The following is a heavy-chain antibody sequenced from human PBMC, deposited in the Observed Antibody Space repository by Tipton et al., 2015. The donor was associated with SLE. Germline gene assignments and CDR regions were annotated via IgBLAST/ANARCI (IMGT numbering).Heavy chain of an antibody. D-gene: IGHD5-18*01. CDR2: INPNSAST. Sequence: QLVQSGAEVKKPGASVKVSCKASGYTFTGYYMHWVRQAPGQGLEWMGWINPNSASTNYAQKFQGRVTMTRDTSISTAYMELSRLRSDDTAVYYCAVVDTPMVNFDYWGQGTLVTVSS. J-gene: IGHJ4*02. CDR1: GYTFTGYY. CDR3: AVVDTPMVNFDY. V-gene: IGHV1-2*02.